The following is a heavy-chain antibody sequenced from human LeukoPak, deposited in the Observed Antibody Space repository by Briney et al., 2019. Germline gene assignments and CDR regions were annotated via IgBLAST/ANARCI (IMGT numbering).Heavy chain of an antibody. Sequence: PGGSLRLSCAASGFTFDDYAMHWVRQAPGKGLEWVSGISWNSGSIGYADSVKGRFTISRDNAKNSLYLQMNSLRAEDTALYYCAKDVGYSYGDDAFDIWGQGTMVTVSS. D-gene: IGHD5-18*01. CDR2: ISWNSGSI. CDR1: GFTFDDYA. V-gene: IGHV3-9*01. J-gene: IGHJ3*02. CDR3: AKDVGYSYGDDAFDI.